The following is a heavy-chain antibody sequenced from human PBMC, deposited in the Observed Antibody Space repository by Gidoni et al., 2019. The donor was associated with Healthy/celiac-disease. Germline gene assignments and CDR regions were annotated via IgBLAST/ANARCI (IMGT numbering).Heavy chain of an antibody. Sequence: QVQLVESGGGVVQPGRSLRLSCAASGFPFSSYGMHWVRQAPGKGLEWVAVISYDGSNKYYADSVKGRFTISRDNSKITLYLQMNSLRAEDTAVYYCAKSLEYQLRRGRYYYYGMDVWGQGTTVTVSS. J-gene: IGHJ6*02. V-gene: IGHV3-30*18. CDR3: AKSLEYQLRRGRYYYYGMDV. CDR2: ISYDGSNK. D-gene: IGHD2-2*01. CDR1: GFPFSSYG.